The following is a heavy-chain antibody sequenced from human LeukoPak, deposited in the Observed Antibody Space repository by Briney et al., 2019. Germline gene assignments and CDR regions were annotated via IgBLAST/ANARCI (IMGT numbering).Heavy chain of an antibody. Sequence: SETLSLTCTVSGGSVRRGNYYWTWIRQPAGSGLEWIGRIYTSGTTDYNPPLKSRVTISADTSKNQFSLRLSSVTAADTAVYYCARDRPYSSPSGYYYYYMDVWGKGTTVTVSS. CDR2: IYTSGTT. V-gene: IGHV4-61*02. CDR1: GGSVRRGNYY. J-gene: IGHJ6*03. D-gene: IGHD6-6*01. CDR3: ARDRPYSSPSGYYYYYMDV.